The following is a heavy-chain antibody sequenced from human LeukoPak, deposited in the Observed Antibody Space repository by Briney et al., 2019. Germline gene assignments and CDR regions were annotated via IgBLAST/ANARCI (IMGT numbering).Heavy chain of an antibody. CDR2: TSYRYKRYN. CDR1: GDSFSSNSAA. V-gene: IGHV6-1*01. D-gene: IGHD6-13*01. CDR3: ARLHSSSWAFDY. Sequence: SQTLSLTCALSGDSFSSNSAAWDWHRQSPSRGLEWLGSTSYRYKRYNDYALSVKSRIPISPDTSRNQFSLQLTSVTPEDTAVYCCARLHSSSWAFDYWGQGTLVTVSS. J-gene: IGHJ4*02.